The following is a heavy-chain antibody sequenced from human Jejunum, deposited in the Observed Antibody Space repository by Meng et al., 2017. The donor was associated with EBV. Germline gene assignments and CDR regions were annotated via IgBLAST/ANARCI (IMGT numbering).Heavy chain of an antibody. CDR3: AGLRYSGYDRAFDY. CDR2: IYYSGST. V-gene: IGHV4-61*01. Sequence: QRQDSAPGLAKPSETLSLTCLASGGPVKGGNVYWSWIRQPPGKGLEWIGYIYYSGSTNYIPSLKSRVNISLDTSKNQFSLKLSSVTAADTAVYYCAGLRYSGYDRAFDYWGQGALVTVSS. J-gene: IGHJ4*02. D-gene: IGHD5-12*01. CDR1: GGPVKGGNVY.